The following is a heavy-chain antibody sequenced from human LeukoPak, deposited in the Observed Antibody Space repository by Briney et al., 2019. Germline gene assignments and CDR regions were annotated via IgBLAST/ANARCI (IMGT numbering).Heavy chain of an antibody. J-gene: IGHJ5*02. CDR1: GFTFSSYW. V-gene: IGHV3-7*01. CDR2: IKEDGSEK. D-gene: IGHD1/OR15-1a*01. CDR3: ARGTRVGTPYNWFDP. Sequence: GGSLRLSCTTSGFTFSSYWMGWVRQAPGKGLEWLGNIKEDGSEKYDVDSVKGRFTISRDNAKNSLYLQMNSLRVEDTAIYYCARGTRVGTPYNWFDPWGQGTLVTVSS.